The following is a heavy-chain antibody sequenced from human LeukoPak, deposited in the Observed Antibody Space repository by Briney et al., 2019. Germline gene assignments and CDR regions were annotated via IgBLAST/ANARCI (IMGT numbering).Heavy chain of an antibody. CDR2: IYYSGST. CDR3: ARDLGDSGY. CDR1: GGSISSSSYY. D-gene: IGHD3-10*01. Sequence: SETLSLTCTVSGGSISSSSYYWGWIRQPPGKGLEWIGSIYYSGSTYYNPSLKSRVTTSVDTSKNQFSLKLSSVTAADTAVYYCARDLGDSGYWGQGTLVTVSS. V-gene: IGHV4-39*07. J-gene: IGHJ4*02.